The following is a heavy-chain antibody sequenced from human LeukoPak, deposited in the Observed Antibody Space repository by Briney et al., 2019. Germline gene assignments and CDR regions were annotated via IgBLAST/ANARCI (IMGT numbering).Heavy chain of an antibody. Sequence: PGGSLRLSCAASGFTFSSYEMNWVRQAPGKGLEWVSHITTDSSSKKYTDSVKGRFTISRDNAKNSLYLRMNSLRAEDTAVYYCARVRWGGYYYYGMDVWGRGTTVTVSS. CDR3: ARVRWGGYYYYGMDV. CDR1: GFTFSSYE. J-gene: IGHJ6*02. CDR2: ITTDSSSK. D-gene: IGHD3-10*01. V-gene: IGHV3-48*03.